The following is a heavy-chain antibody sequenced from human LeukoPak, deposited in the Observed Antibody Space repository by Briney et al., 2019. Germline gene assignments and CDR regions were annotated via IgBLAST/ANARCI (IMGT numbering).Heavy chain of an antibody. CDR1: GGSISTYS. D-gene: IGHD3-10*01. V-gene: IGHV4-59*01. CDR2: IYYSGST. J-gene: IGHJ4*02. Sequence: PSETLSLTCSVSGGSISTYSWSWIRQPPGKGLEWIGYIYYSGSTNYNPSLKSRITISVDTSKNQFSLKLTSVTAADTAVYYCARADYGSSPDYWGQGTLVTASS. CDR3: ARADYGSSPDY.